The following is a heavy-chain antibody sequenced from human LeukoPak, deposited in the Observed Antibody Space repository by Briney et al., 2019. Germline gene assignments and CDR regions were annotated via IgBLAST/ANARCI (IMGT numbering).Heavy chain of an antibody. CDR1: GDSITTTSYD. Sequence: SETLSLTCTASGDSITTTSYDWAWIRQPPGEGLEYIGAIFYSGTAYYNPSLKSRVTISVDTSQNLFSLFLTSVTAADTAVYYCARHPDCGGRDCFFDSWGQGTLVTVSS. J-gene: IGHJ4*02. D-gene: IGHD2-21*02. CDR3: ARHPDCGGRDCFFDS. CDR2: IFYSGTA. V-gene: IGHV4-39*01.